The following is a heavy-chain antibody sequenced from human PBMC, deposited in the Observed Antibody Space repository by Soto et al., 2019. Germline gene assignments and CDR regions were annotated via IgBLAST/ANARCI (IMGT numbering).Heavy chain of an antibody. V-gene: IGHV5-51*01. Sequence: GESLKISCKGSGYSFTSYWIGWVRHLPGKGLEWMGIIYPGDHETRYSPSFHGKVTISADKSINTAYLQWSSLEASDSALYYCARSPRSSPYFDYWGQGALVTVSS. CDR1: GYSFTSYW. D-gene: IGHD6-13*01. CDR2: IYPGDHET. CDR3: ARSPRSSPYFDY. J-gene: IGHJ4*02.